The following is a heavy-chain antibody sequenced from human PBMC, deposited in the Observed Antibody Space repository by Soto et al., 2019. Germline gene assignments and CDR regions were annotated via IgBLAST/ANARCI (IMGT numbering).Heavy chain of an antibody. CDR3: ARSACYYPACYPYYYSVDV. V-gene: IGHV3-23*01. J-gene: IGHJ6*03. CDR2: VSVTGDGT. D-gene: IGHD3-10*01. CDR1: GFNFNNYA. Sequence: EVQLLESGGDLVQPGGSLRLSCAASGFNFNNYAFNWVRKAPGRGLEWVSTVSVTGDGTSYADSVRGRFTISRDNSRSTLLLQMSSLRAEDTAMYYCARSACYYPACYPYYYSVDVWGKGTTVTVSS.